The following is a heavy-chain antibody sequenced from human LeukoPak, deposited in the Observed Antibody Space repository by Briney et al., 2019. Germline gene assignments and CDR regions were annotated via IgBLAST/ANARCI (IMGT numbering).Heavy chain of an antibody. V-gene: IGHV4-30-2*01. Sequence: SQTLSLTCAVSGGSISSGGYSWSWIRQPPGKGLEWIGYVYQSGGTYYNPSLESRVTISIDRSKNQFSLKLTSVTAADTAVYYCARGLPETSWFDPWGRGTLVTVSS. CDR1: GGSISSGGYS. CDR3: ARGLPETSWFDP. CDR2: VYQSGGT. D-gene: IGHD1-14*01. J-gene: IGHJ5*02.